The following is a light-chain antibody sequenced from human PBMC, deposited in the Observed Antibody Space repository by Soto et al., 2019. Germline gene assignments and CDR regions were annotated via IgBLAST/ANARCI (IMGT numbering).Light chain of an antibody. J-gene: IGLJ1*01. CDR1: SSDLGDYNY. CDR3: SSYTSSTPLYV. V-gene: IGLV2-14*01. Sequence: QSALTQPASVSGSPGQSITISCTGTSSDLGDYNYVSWYQQHPGKAPKLVIYDVSNRPSGVSNRFSGSKSGNTASLTISGLQAEDEADYYCSSYTSSTPLYVFGTGTKLTVL. CDR2: DVS.